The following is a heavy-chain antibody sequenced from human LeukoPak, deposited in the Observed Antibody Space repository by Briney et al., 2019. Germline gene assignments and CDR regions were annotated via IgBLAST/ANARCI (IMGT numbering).Heavy chain of an antibody. D-gene: IGHD3-3*01. J-gene: IGHJ3*02. Sequence: SETLSLTCTVSGGSISSYYWSWIRQPPGKGLEWIGYIYYSGSTNYNPSLKSRVTISVDTSKNQFSLKLSSVTAADTAVYYCARHLSSGGYYDFWSGYSDAFDIWGQGTMVTVSS. CDR1: GGSISSYY. V-gene: IGHV4-59*08. CDR3: ARHLSSGGYYDFWSGYSDAFDI. CDR2: IYYSGST.